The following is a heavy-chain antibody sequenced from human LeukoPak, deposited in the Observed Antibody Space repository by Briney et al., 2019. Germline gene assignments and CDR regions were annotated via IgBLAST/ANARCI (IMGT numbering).Heavy chain of an antibody. CDR1: GYTFTGYY. CDR2: INPNSGGT. Sequence: ASVKVSCKASGYTFTGYYMHWVRQAPGQGLEWMGWINPNSGGTNYAQKFQGRVTMTRDTSISTAYMELSRLRPDDTAVYYCARGYCSSTSCYSFDYWGQGTLVTVSS. V-gene: IGHV1-2*02. J-gene: IGHJ4*02. D-gene: IGHD2-2*02. CDR3: ARGYCSSTSCYSFDY.